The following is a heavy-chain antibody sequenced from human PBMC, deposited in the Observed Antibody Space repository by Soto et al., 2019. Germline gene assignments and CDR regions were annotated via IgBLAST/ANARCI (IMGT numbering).Heavy chain of an antibody. V-gene: IGHV3-21*01. J-gene: IGHJ6*02. CDR2: ISSTSNYI. D-gene: IGHD5-18*01. Sequence: EVQLVESGGGLVKPGGSLRLSCAASGFTFSSDGMNWVRQTPGKGLEWVSSISSTSNYIYDADSVKGRFTISRDNAKNPLDLQMNSLRAEDPAVYYCARDQDTSLAIYYYYGMDVWGQGNTVTVSS. CDR1: GFTFSSDG. CDR3: ARDQDTSLAIYYYYGMDV.